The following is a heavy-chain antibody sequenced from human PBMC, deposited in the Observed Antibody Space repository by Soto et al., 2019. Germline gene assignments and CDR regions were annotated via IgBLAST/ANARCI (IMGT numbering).Heavy chain of an antibody. CDR3: ARQWSTVVTGAFDI. CDR1: GGTFSSYA. V-gene: IGHV1-69*06. J-gene: IGHJ3*02. CDR2: IIPIFGTA. Sequence: SVKVSCKASGGTFSSYAISWVRQAPGQGLEWMGGIIPIFGTANYAQKFQGRVTITADKSTSTAYMELSSLRSEDTAVYYCARQWSTVVTGAFDIWGQGTMVTVSS. D-gene: IGHD2-15*01.